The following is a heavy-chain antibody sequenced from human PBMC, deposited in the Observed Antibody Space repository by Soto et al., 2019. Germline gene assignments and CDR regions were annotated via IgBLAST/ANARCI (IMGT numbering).Heavy chain of an antibody. Sequence: ASVKVSCKASGGTFSSYTISWVRQAPGQGLEWMGRIIPILGIANYAQKFQGRVMITADKSTSTAYMELSSLRSEDTAVYYCARALGGEQRGLGWYFDLWGRGTLVTVSS. V-gene: IGHV1-69*02. J-gene: IGHJ2*01. CDR1: GGTFSSYT. CDR2: IIPILGIA. CDR3: ARALGGEQRGLGWYFDL. D-gene: IGHD3-16*01.